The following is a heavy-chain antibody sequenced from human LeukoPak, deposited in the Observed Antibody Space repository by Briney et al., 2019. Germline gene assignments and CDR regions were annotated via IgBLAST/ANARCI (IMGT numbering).Heavy chain of an antibody. CDR1: GFSINIGYS. CDR3: ARFDHVWETHGMDAFDL. CDR2: ICLTGTT. V-gene: IGHV4-38-2*01. D-gene: IGHD3-16*01. J-gene: IGHJ3*01. Sequence: SETLSLTCAVSGFSINIGYSWGWIRQSPGKGLEWIGNICLTGTTYYNPSLRSRVTISRDTSKNQFSLRLSSVTAADTAVYYCARFDHVWETHGMDAFDLWGQGTMVTVSS.